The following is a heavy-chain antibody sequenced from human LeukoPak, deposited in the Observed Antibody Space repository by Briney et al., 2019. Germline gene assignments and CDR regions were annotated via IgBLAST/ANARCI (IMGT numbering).Heavy chain of an antibody. Sequence: GGSLRLSCAASGFTFSDYYMDWIRQAPGKGLEWVSYVVISGSTIYYADSVKGRFTVSRDNAENSLYLQMNSLRAEDTAVYYCARTMFYYDSSAYDYWGQGTLVTVSS. CDR3: ARTMFYYDSSAYDY. J-gene: IGHJ4*02. V-gene: IGHV3-11*01. CDR2: VVISGSTI. CDR1: GFTFSDYY. D-gene: IGHD3-22*01.